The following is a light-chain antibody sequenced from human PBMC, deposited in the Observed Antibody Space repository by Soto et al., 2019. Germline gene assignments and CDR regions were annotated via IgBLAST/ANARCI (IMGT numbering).Light chain of an antibody. J-gene: IGLJ2*01. CDR1: KLGDRF. Sequence: SYELTQPPSVSVSPGQTASIPCSGDKLGDRFTCWYQQKPGQSPVMIIYQDTRRPSGIPERFSASNSGNTATLTISGTQAMDEADYYCQAWDTSTGVVFGGGTQLTVL. V-gene: IGLV3-1*01. CDR2: QDT. CDR3: QAWDTSTGVV.